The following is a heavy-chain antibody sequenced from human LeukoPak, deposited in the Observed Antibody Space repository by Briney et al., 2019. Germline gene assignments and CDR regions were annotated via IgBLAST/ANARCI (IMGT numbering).Heavy chain of an antibody. V-gene: IGHV3-30*18. Sequence: GGSLRLSCAASGFTFSSYSMNWVRQAPGKGLQWVAVISYDGNTIHYADSVKGRFIISRDTSKNTLYLQMNSLRAEDTAVYYCANMVVAAIYYWGQGTLVTVSS. CDR1: GFTFSSYS. D-gene: IGHD2-15*01. CDR3: ANMVVAAIYY. J-gene: IGHJ4*02. CDR2: ISYDGNTI.